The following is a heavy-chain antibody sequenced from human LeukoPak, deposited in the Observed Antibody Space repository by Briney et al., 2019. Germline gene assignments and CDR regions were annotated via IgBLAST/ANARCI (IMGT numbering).Heavy chain of an antibody. Sequence: PSETLSLTCTVSGGSISSSSYYWGWIRQPPGKGLEWIGYIYYRGSTNYNPSLTSRVTMSIDTSKNQFSLKLRSVTAADTAVYYCARAPPPDDYFDNWGQGTLVTVSS. J-gene: IGHJ4*02. CDR3: ARAPPPDDYFDN. CDR1: GGSISSSSYY. D-gene: IGHD1-14*01. CDR2: IYYRGST. V-gene: IGHV4-61*05.